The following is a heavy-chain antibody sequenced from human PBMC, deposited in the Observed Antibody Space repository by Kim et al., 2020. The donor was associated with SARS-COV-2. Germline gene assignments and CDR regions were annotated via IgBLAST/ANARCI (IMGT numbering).Heavy chain of an antibody. Sequence: SETLSLTCAVYGGSFSGYYWSWIRQPPGKGLEWIGEINHSGSTNYNPSLKSRVTISVDTSKNQFSLKLSSVTAADTAVYYCASSFPDSSGYCTLDYWGQGTLVTVSS. J-gene: IGHJ4*02. CDR1: GGSFSGYY. CDR3: ASSFPDSSGYCTLDY. V-gene: IGHV4-34*01. CDR2: INHSGST. D-gene: IGHD3-22*01.